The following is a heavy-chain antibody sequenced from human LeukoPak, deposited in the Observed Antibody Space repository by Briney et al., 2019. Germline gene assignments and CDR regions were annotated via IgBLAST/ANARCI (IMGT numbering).Heavy chain of an antibody. J-gene: IGHJ5*02. Sequence: ASVKVSCKASGYTFTGYYMHWVRQAPGQGLEWMGWINPNSGGTNYVQKFQGRVTMTRDTSISTAYMELSRLRSDDTAVYYYARGNWNDPKGWFDPWGQGTLVTVSS. CDR1: GYTFTGYY. CDR2: INPNSGGT. D-gene: IGHD1-1*01. CDR3: ARGNWNDPKGWFDP. V-gene: IGHV1-2*02.